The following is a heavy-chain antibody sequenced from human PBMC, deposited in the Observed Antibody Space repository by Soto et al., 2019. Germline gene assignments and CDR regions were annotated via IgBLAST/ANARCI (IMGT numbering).Heavy chain of an antibody. Sequence: EVQLVESGGGLVQPGGSQRLSCAASGFTFSSYSMNWVRQAPGKGLEWVSYISSSSSTIHYADSVKGRFTISKDEAKNSLYLQMNSLRAEDTAVYYCARGLKGYYFDYWGQGTLVTVSS. V-gene: IGHV3-48*01. CDR1: GFTFSSYS. CDR2: ISSSSSTI. J-gene: IGHJ4*02. CDR3: ARGLKGYYFDY.